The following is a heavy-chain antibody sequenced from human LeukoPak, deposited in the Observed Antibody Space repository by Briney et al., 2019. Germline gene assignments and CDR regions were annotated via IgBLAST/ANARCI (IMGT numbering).Heavy chain of an antibody. CDR1: GYTFTSYY. Sequence: GASVKVSCKASGYTFTSYYMHWVRQAPGQGLEWMGIINPSGGSTSYAQKFQGRVTMTRDTSTSTVYMELSSLRSEDTAVYYCARIVQLGDNGHDAFDIWGQGTMVTVSS. D-gene: IGHD7-27*01. J-gene: IGHJ3*02. V-gene: IGHV1-46*01. CDR2: INPSGGST. CDR3: ARIVQLGDNGHDAFDI.